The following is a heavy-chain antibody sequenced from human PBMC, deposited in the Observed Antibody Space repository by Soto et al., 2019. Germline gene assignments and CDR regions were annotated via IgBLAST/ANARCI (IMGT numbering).Heavy chain of an antibody. CDR2: IIPIFGTA. CDR3: SCRLAYSEGYVDY. CDR1: GGTFSSYA. V-gene: IGHV1-69*01. D-gene: IGHD1-26*01. Sequence: QVQLVQSGAEVKKPGSSVKVSCKASGGTFSSYAISWVRQAPGQGLEWMGGIIPIFGTANNAQKFQGRVTITADESTRTAYKEMSRLGSKDTAVSYCSCRLAYSEGYVDYWGQGTLVTVS. J-gene: IGHJ4*02.